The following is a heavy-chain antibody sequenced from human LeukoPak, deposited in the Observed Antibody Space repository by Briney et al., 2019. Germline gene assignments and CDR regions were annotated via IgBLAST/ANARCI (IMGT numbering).Heavy chain of an antibody. CDR3: ARVSWLKGYCSGGSCRGFDY. D-gene: IGHD2-15*01. CDR2: IYHSGST. V-gene: IGHV4-38-2*02. CDR1: GYSISSGYY. Sequence: SETLSLTCTVSGYSISSGYYWGWIRQPPGKGLGWIGSIYHSGSTYYNPSLKSRVTISVDTSKNQFSLKLSSVTAADTAVYYCARVSWLKGYCSGGSCRGFDYWGQGTLVTVSS. J-gene: IGHJ4*02.